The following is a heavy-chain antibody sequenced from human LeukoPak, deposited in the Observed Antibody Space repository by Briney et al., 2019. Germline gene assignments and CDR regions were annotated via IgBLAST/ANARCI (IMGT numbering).Heavy chain of an antibody. CDR3: ARHEAYYDSSGFLHYFDY. D-gene: IGHD3-22*01. V-gene: IGHV4-61*05. CDR1: GMSITSRHY. J-gene: IGHJ4*02. Sequence: PSETLSLTCSGSGMSITSRHYWGWIRQTPGKGLEWIGYIYYSGSTKYSPSLKSRVTISIDTSKKQFSLKLSSLTAADTAVYYCARHEAYYDSSGFLHYFDYWGQGSLVTVSS. CDR2: IYYSGST.